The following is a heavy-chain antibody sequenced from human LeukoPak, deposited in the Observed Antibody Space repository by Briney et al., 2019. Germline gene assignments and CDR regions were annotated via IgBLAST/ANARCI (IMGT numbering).Heavy chain of an antibody. CDR3: ARGPLIAAAGTW. CDR1: GFTFSSYW. CDR2: INQDGTEK. V-gene: IGHV3-7*03. Sequence: GGSLRLSCAASGFTFSSYWMSWVRQAPGAGLERVAKINQDGTEKAYVDSVRGRFTISRDNAKNSLFLQMNSLRAEDTAVYYCARGPLIAAAGTWWGQGTLVTVSS. J-gene: IGHJ4*02. D-gene: IGHD6-13*01.